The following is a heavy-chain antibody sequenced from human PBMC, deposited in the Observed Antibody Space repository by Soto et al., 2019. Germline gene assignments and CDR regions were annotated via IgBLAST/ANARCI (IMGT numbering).Heavy chain of an antibody. D-gene: IGHD5-12*01. J-gene: IGHJ5*02. V-gene: IGHV4-39*01. CDR1: GGSISSSNSY. CDR2: MFYSGTT. Sequence: SETLSLTCTVSGGSISSSNSYWGWIRQPPGKGLEWIGCMFYSGTTYYNPSLKSRVTISLDTSKNQFSLKLSSVTAADTAVYYCGRHPGYRPFDPWGQGTLVTVSS. CDR3: GRHPGYRPFDP.